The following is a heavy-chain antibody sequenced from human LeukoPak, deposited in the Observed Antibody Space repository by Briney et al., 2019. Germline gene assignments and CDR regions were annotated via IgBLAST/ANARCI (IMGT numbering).Heavy chain of an antibody. V-gene: IGHV3-15*01. D-gene: IGHD2-2*02. J-gene: IGHJ4*02. CDR1: GFTFSNGW. CDR2: IKSKSERGTT. Sequence: PGGSLRLSCAASGFTFSNGWMSWVRQAPGKGLEWVGRIKSKSERGTTDYAAPVKGRFTISRDGSTNTVYLHMNSLKTEDTAVYFCTPNLYCSTSSCYTLDNWGQGTLVAVSP. CDR3: TPNLYCSTSSCYTLDN.